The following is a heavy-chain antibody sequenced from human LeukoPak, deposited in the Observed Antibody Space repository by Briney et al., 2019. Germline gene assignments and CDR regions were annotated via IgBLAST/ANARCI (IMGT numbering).Heavy chain of an antibody. CDR1: GGSISSYY. V-gene: IGHV4-59*01. CDR3: AKYVWGSYPTFEDY. J-gene: IGHJ4*02. Sequence: TSETLSLTCTVSGGSISSYYWSWIRQPPGKGLEWIGYISYSGSTNYNPSLKSRVTISVDTSKNQFSPKLSSVTAADTAVYYCAKYVWGSYPTFEDYWGQGTLVTVSS. D-gene: IGHD3-16*02. CDR2: ISYSGST.